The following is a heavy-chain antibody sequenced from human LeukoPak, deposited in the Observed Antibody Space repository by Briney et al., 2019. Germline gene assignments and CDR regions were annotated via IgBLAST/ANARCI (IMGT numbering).Heavy chain of an antibody. V-gene: IGHV3-7*01. CDR1: GFTFSSYW. D-gene: IGHD3-10*01. CDR2: IKRDGNEK. J-gene: IGHJ5*01. Sequence: GGSLRLSCAASGFTFSSYWMNWVRQAPGKGLEWVANIKRDGNEKNYVDSVKGRFAISRDNAKNSLYLQMDSLRAEDTAVYYCAKEGAYPIITYDSWGQGALVTVSS. CDR3: AKEGAYPIITYDS.